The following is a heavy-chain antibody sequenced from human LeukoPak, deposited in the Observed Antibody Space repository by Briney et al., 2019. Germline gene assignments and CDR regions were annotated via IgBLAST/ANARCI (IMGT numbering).Heavy chain of an antibody. CDR3: ARVFGIAVAGDFDY. V-gene: IGHV1-18*01. D-gene: IGHD6-19*01. J-gene: IGHJ4*02. CDR2: ISAYNGNT. CDR1: GGTFTSYG. Sequence: GASVKVSCKASGGTFTSYGISWVRQAPGQGLEWMGWISAYNGNTNYAQKLQGRVTMTTDTSTSTAYMELRSLRSDDTAVYYCARVFGIAVAGDFDYWGQGTLVTVSS.